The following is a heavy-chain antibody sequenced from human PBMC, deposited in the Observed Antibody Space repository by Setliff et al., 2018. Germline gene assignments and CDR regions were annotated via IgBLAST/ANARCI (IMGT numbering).Heavy chain of an antibody. D-gene: IGHD3-3*01. Sequence: SETLSLTCTVSDDSISSRHYYWSWIRQPAGKGLEWIGRIYYRGDTYYNASLKGRLTISVDTAQNQFSLRLTSVTAADTAVYYCARMSGFLYMDVWGKGTTVTVSS. J-gene: IGHJ6*03. V-gene: IGHV4-39*01. CDR3: ARMSGFLYMDV. CDR2: IYYRGDT. CDR1: DDSISSRHYY.